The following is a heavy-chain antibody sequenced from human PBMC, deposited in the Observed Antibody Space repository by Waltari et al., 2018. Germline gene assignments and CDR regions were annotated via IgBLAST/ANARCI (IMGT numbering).Heavy chain of an antibody. D-gene: IGHD2-15*01. CDR1: GDAMSGNSW. V-gene: IGHV4-4*02. CDR2: VHGSGRT. J-gene: IGHJ4*02. Sequence: QLLLQESGPGLVKPSGTLSLTCVVSGDAMSGNSWWSWVRQSPDKGLEWIGQVHGSGRTNYNPSFASRAIVPLDTSMNQFSLRILSATAADTAVYFCARDLGRGLFLDSWGQGTLVTVSP. CDR3: ARDLGRGLFLDS.